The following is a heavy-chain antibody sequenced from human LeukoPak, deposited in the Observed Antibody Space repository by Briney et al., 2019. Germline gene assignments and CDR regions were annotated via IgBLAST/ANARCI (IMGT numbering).Heavy chain of an antibody. CDR3: ARRYGDYVGSFEY. CDR1: DFTVSSHY. Sequence: PGGSLRLSCAASDFTVSSHYMSWVRQAPGKGLEWVSSISTSSSYIYYADSVKGRFTISRDNAKNSLYLQMNSLRAEDTAVYYCARRYGDYVGSFEYWGQGTLVTVSS. CDR2: ISTSSSYI. J-gene: IGHJ4*02. V-gene: IGHV3-21*01. D-gene: IGHD4-17*01.